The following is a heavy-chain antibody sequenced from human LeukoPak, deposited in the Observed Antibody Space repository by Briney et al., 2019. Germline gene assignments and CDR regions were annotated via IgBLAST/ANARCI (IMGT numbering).Heavy chain of an antibody. D-gene: IGHD5-12*01. CDR2: ISRGSSHI. J-gene: IGHJ6*02. CDR3: ARDRAALARMGGMDV. CDR1: GFTFSSYD. V-gene: IGHV3-21*01. Sequence: GGSLRLSCAASGFTFSSYDMNWVRQAPGKGLEWVSYISRGSSHIYYADSMKGRLTISRDNAEGSLYLQMDSLRDEDTAIYYCARDRAALARMGGMDVWGQGTTVTVFS.